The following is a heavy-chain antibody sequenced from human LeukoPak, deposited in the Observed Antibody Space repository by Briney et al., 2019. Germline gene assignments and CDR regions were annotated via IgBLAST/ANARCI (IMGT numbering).Heavy chain of an antibody. CDR1: GGSISSYY. V-gene: IGHV4-59*01. CDR3: ARESRDYDSSGYYSLFDY. D-gene: IGHD3-22*01. CDR2: IYYSGST. Sequence: MPSETLSLTCTVSGGSISSYYWSWIRQPPGKGLEWIGYIYYSGSTNYNPSLKSRVTISVDTSKNQFSLKLSSVTAADTAVYYCARESRDYDSSGYYSLFDYWGQGTLVTVSS. J-gene: IGHJ4*02.